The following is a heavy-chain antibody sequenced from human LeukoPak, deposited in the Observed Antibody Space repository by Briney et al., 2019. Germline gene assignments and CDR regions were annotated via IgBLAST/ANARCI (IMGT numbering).Heavy chain of an antibody. V-gene: IGHV3-23*01. CDR1: GFTFSTYA. CDR3: AKALEQETVIALDS. D-gene: IGHD6-13*01. J-gene: IGHJ4*02. Sequence: GGSLRLSCAASGFTFSTYAMSWVRRAPGKGLEWVSAISGSGGSTYYADSVKGRFTISRDNSKNTLYLQMNSLRAEDTSIYFCAKALEQETVIALDSWGQGTLVTVSS. CDR2: ISGSGGST.